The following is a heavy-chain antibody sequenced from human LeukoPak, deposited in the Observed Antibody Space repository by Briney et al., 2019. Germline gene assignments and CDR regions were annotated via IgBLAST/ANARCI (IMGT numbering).Heavy chain of an antibody. Sequence: SVRVFCKASGGTFSSYAISWVRQAPGQGLEWMGRIIPIFGIANYAQKFQGRVTITADKSTSTAYMELSSLRSEDTAVYYCARDSGIAAAGSSPFDYWGQGTLVTVSS. CDR2: IIPIFGIA. CDR1: GGTFSSYA. V-gene: IGHV1-69*04. CDR3: ARDSGIAAAGSSPFDY. J-gene: IGHJ4*02. D-gene: IGHD6-13*01.